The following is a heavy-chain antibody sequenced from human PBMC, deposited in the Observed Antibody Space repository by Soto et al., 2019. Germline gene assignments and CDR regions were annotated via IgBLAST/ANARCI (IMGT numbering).Heavy chain of an antibody. CDR1: GFAFDNYG. Sequence: QVHLVESGGGVVQPGRSLRLSCVASGFAFDNYGIHWVRQAPGGGLQWVALISYEGSNTYYADSVRGRFTISRDNSKNTLYLQMNSLRPEDTGVYYCARVTPGNNLYYFSGLDVWGQGTSVTVSS. CDR2: ISYEGSNT. CDR3: ARVTPGNNLYYFSGLDV. J-gene: IGHJ6*02. V-gene: IGHV3-30-3*01. D-gene: IGHD1-1*01.